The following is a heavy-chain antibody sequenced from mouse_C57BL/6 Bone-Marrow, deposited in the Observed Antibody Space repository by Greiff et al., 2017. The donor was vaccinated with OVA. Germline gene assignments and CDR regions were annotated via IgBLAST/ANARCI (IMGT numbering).Heavy chain of an antibody. CDR3: ARRGGLRTGSFAY. CDR2: ISNGGGST. CDR1: GFTFSDYY. V-gene: IGHV5-12*01. D-gene: IGHD4-1*01. J-gene: IGHJ3*01. Sequence: EVQLVESGGGLVQPGGSLKLSCAASGFTFSDYYMYWVRQTPEKRLEWVAYISNGGGSTYYPDTVKGRFTISRDNAKNTLYLQMSRLKSEDTAMYYCARRGGLRTGSFAYWGQGTLVTVSA.